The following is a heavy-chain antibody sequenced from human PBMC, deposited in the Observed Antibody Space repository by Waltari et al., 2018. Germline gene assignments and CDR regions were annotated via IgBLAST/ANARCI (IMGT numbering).Heavy chain of an antibody. J-gene: IGHJ4*02. V-gene: IGHV3-23*01. Sequence: EVQLLESGGGLVQPGGSLRLSCAASGFTFSSYAMSWVRQAPGKGLEWVSAISGSGGSTDYADSVKGRLTISRDNSKNTLYLQMNSLRAEDTAVYYCAKGREMATTHFDYWGQGTLVTVSS. D-gene: IGHD1-1*01. CDR1: GFTFSSYA. CDR3: AKGREMATTHFDY. CDR2: ISGSGGST.